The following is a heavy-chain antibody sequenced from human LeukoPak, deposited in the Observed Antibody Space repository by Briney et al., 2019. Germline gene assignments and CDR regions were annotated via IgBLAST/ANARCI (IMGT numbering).Heavy chain of an antibody. Sequence: QAGGSLRLSCEASGFTFSSYSMNWVRQSPGKGLEWITYIRGGGDPINYADSVKGRFIISRDNAKNSLSLEMNSLSADDTAVYYCVRDHNWAFDYWGQGTLVTVSS. D-gene: IGHD3-16*01. J-gene: IGHJ4*02. CDR3: VRDHNWAFDY. V-gene: IGHV3-48*04. CDR2: IRGGGDPI. CDR1: GFTFSSYS.